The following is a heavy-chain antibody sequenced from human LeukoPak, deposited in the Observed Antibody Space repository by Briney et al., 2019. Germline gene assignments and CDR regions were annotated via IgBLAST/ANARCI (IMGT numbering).Heavy chain of an antibody. CDR2: IRSKANSYAT. Sequence: GGSLRLSCAASGFTFSGSAMHWVRQASGKGLEWVGRIRSKANSYATAYAASVKGRFTISRDDSKNTAYLQMNSLKTEDTAVYYCTRLRGEYDFWSGPSDFDYWGQGTLVTVSS. D-gene: IGHD3-3*01. J-gene: IGHJ4*02. CDR1: GFTFSGSA. CDR3: TRLRGEYDFWSGPSDFDY. V-gene: IGHV3-73*01.